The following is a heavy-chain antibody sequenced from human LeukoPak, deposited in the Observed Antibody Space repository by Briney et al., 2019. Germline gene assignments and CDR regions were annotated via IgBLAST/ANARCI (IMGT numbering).Heavy chain of an antibody. Sequence: SETLSLTCTVSGGSLIISNYYWGWIRQSPGKGLECIGKISYSGNTYYNPSLRSRVHMSVDTSKNQFSLTLSSVTAADTAVYCCARLTDFWGQGILVTVSS. CDR1: GGSLIISNYY. CDR3: ARLTDF. J-gene: IGHJ4*02. V-gene: IGHV4-39*01. CDR2: ISYSGNT.